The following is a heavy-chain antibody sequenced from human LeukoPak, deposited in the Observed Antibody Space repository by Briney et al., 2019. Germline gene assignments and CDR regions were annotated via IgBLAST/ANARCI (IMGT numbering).Heavy chain of an antibody. Sequence: PSETLSLTCTVSGGSISSSSYYWGWIRQPPGKGLEWIGSIYYSGGTYYNPSLKSRVTISVDTSKNQFSLKLSSVTAADTAVYYCARSYYGSGSYRTVIDYWGQGTLVTVSS. CDR1: GGSISSSSYY. CDR3: ARSYYGSGSYRTVIDY. V-gene: IGHV4-39*07. J-gene: IGHJ4*02. D-gene: IGHD3-10*01. CDR2: IYYSGGT.